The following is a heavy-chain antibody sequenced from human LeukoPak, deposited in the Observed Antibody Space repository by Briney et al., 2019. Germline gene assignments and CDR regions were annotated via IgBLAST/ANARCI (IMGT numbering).Heavy chain of an antibody. CDR2: IYHSGST. Sequence: SETLSLTCAVSSGSISSSNWWSWVRQPPGKGLEWIGEIYHSGSTNYNPSLKSRVTISVDKSKNQFSLKLSSVTAADTAVYYCASTIPLQGWFDPWGQGTLVTVSS. V-gene: IGHV4-4*02. CDR1: SGSISSSNW. J-gene: IGHJ5*02. CDR3: ASTIPLQGWFDP. D-gene: IGHD3-9*01.